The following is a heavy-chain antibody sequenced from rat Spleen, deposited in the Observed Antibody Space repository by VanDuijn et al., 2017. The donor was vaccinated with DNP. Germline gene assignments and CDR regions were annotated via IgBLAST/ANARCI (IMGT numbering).Heavy chain of an antibody. D-gene: IGHD1-12*03. V-gene: IGHV5-31*01. CDR1: GFTFNNYW. CDR2: IAPSGGNT. Sequence: EVQLVESGGDLVQPGRSLKVSCVASGFTFNNYWMTWIRQVPGKGLEWVASIAPSGGNTYYRDSVKGRFTISRDNAKNTLFLQMDSLRSEDTATYYCATSGYGYDGYPFAYWGQGTLVTVSS. J-gene: IGHJ3*01. CDR3: ATSGYGYDGYPFAY.